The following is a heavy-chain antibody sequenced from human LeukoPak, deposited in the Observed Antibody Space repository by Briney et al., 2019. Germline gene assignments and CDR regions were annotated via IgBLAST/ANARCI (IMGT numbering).Heavy chain of an antibody. V-gene: IGHV4-59*11. CDR1: GGSISSHY. D-gene: IGHD3-22*01. CDR2: IYYSGST. Sequence: PSETLSLTCTVSGGSISSHYWSWIRQPPGKGLEWIGYIYYSGSTNYNPSLKSRVTISVDTSKNQFSLKLSSVTAADTAVYYCARGRGYYYDSSGYLYWGQGTLVTVSS. CDR3: ARGRGYYYDSSGYLY. J-gene: IGHJ4*02.